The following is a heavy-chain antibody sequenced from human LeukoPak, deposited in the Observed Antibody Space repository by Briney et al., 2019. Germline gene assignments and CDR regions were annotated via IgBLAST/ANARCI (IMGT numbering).Heavy chain of an antibody. CDR1: EFTFGTFW. J-gene: IGHJ4*02. CDR2: INQDGSEK. Sequence: VWSLGGSCVNTEFTFGTFWMSWVRQASGKGLEWVANINQDGSEKYYVDSMKGRFTDSRDNAKNSLYLQMDSLRAEDTAVYYCARGGTFVSDYWGQGTLVTVSS. CDR3: ARGGTFVSDY. V-gene: IGHV3-7*01. D-gene: IGHD1-1*01.